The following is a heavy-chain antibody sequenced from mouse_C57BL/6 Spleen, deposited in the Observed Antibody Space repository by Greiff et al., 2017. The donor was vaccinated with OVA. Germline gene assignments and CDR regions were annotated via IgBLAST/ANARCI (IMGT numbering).Heavy chain of an antibody. J-gene: IGHJ1*03. CDR3: ARRGYYYGSSPYWYFDV. CDR1: GYTFTSYG. D-gene: IGHD1-1*01. V-gene: IGHV1-58*01. Sequence: DVQLQESGAELVRPGSSVKMSCKTSGYTFTSYGINWVKQRPGQGLEWIGYIYIGNGYTEYNEKFKGKATLTSDTSSSTAYMQLSSLTSEDSAIYFCARRGYYYGSSPYWYFDVWGTGTTVTVSS. CDR2: IYIGNGYT.